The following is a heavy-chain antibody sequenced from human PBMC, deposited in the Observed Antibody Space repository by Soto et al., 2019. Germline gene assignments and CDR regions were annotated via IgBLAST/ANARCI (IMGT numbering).Heavy chain of an antibody. CDR1: GYSFTSYW. V-gene: IGHV5-51*01. CDR2: IYPGDSDT. J-gene: IGHJ4*02. Sequence: GESLKISCKGSGYSFTSYWIGWVRQMPGKGLEWMGIIYPGDSDTRYSPSFQGQVTISADKSISTAYLQWSSLKASDTAMYYCARVHGGGYCSSTSCLFDYWGQGTLVTVSS. CDR3: ARVHGGGYCSSTSCLFDY. D-gene: IGHD2-2*01.